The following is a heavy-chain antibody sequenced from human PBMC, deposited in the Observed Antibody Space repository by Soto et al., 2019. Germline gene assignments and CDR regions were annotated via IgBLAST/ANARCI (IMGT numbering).Heavy chain of an antibody. CDR3: ARDGRYCTWSDCRGDAFDV. CDR2: IKEDGSQK. Sequence: EVQLVESGGGLVQPGGSLRLSCAASGFSFSSHCMTWVRQTPGKGLEWVANIKEDGSQKYYVDSVKGRFTILRDNANNSLSLQMNSLRVEDTAVYYCARDGRYCTWSDCRGDAFDVWGQGTVVTVSS. J-gene: IGHJ3*01. CDR1: GFSFSSHC. D-gene: IGHD2-8*01. V-gene: IGHV3-7*01.